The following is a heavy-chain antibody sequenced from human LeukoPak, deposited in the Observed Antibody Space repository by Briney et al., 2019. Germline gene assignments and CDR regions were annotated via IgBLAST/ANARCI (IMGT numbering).Heavy chain of an antibody. J-gene: IGHJ4*02. Sequence: ASVKVSCKASGFTFSSYAISWVRQAPGQGLEWMGGIIPICGTANYAQKFQGRVTITTDESTSTAYMEMSSLRAEDTAVYYCARSYYYDSSGYAHFDYWGQGTLVTVSS. CDR3: ARSYYYDSSGYAHFDY. CDR1: GFTFSSYA. CDR2: IIPICGTA. D-gene: IGHD3-22*01. V-gene: IGHV1-69*05.